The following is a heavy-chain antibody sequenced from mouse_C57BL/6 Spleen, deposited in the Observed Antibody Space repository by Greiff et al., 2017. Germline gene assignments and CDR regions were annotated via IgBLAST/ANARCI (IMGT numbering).Heavy chain of an antibody. CDR3: AREGLRSYWYFDV. CDR2: INPNNGGT. Sequence: VQLQQSGPELVKPGASVKISCKASGYTFTDYYMNWVKQSHGKSLEWIGDINPNNGGTSYNQKFKGKATLTVDKSSSTAYMELRSLTSEDSAVYYCAREGLRSYWYFDVWGTGITVTVSS. CDR1: GYTFTDYY. J-gene: IGHJ1*03. V-gene: IGHV1-26*01. D-gene: IGHD2-2*01.